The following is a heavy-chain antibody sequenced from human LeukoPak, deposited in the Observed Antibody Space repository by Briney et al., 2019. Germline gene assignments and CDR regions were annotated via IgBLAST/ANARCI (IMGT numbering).Heavy chain of an antibody. CDR3: ARSQGIGGGDYFDF. J-gene: IGHJ4*02. CDR1: GFTFSDHY. CDR2: SRNRINTDTT. Sequence: GGSLRLSCAASGFTFSDHYMDWVRQAPGKGLGWVGRSRNRINTDTTEYAASVKGRFTISRDDSKNSLHLQMNSLKTEDTAVYYCARSQGIGGGDYFDFWGQGTLVTVSS. V-gene: IGHV3-72*01. D-gene: IGHD2-21*01.